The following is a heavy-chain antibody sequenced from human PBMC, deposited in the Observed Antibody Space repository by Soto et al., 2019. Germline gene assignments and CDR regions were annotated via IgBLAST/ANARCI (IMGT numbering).Heavy chain of an antibody. CDR1: GGSFSGYY. V-gene: IGHV4-34*01. J-gene: IGHJ6*02. D-gene: IGHD6-6*01. CDR3: ARGGSSSAYYYYYYGMDV. CDR2: INHSGSI. Sequence: PSETLSLTCAVYGGSFSGYYWSWIRQPPGKGLEWIGEINHSGSINYNPSLKSRVTISVDTSKNQFSLKLSSVTAADTAVYYCARGGSSSAYYYYYYGMDVWGQGTTVTVSS.